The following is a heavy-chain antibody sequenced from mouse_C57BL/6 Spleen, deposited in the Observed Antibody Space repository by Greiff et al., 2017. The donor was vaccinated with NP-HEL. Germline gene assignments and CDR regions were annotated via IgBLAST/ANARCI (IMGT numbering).Heavy chain of an antibody. CDR3: ARVFIYYDYDDWYFDV. CDR2: INPNNGGT. CDR1: GYTFTDYN. J-gene: IGHJ1*03. D-gene: IGHD2-4*01. Sequence: VQLKQSGPELVKPGASVKMSCKASGYTFTDYNMHWVKQSHGKSLEWIGYINPNNGGTSYNQKFKGKATLTVNKSSSTAYMELRSLTSEDSAVYYCARVFIYYDYDDWYFDVWGTGTTVTVSS. V-gene: IGHV1-22*01.